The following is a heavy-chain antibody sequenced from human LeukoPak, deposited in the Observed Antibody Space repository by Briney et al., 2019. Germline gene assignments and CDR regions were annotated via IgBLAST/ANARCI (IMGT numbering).Heavy chain of an antibody. Sequence: ASVTVSCKASGYTFTGPYMHWVRQAPGQGLEWMGWINPNSGGTNYAQKFQGRVTMTRDTSISTAYMELSRLRSDDTAVYYCARGGYSGYDNYYFDYWGQGTLVTVSS. D-gene: IGHD5-12*01. V-gene: IGHV1-2*02. CDR3: ARGGYSGYDNYYFDY. CDR1: GYTFTGPY. J-gene: IGHJ4*02. CDR2: INPNSGGT.